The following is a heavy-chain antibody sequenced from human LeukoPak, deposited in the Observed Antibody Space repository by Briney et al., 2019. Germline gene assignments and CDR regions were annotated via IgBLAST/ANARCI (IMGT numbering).Heavy chain of an antibody. CDR3: ARVPDWTYVPDY. J-gene: IGHJ4*02. Sequence: SETLSLTCTVSGGSISSDRFYWTWVRQPAGKGLEWIGRIKSSNTNYNPSLKSRVSISLDTSTNQFSLKLSCLTAADTAVYYCARVPDWTYVPDYWGQGTLVTVSS. D-gene: IGHD3-16*01. CDR2: IKSSNT. V-gene: IGHV4-61*02. CDR1: GGSISSDRFY.